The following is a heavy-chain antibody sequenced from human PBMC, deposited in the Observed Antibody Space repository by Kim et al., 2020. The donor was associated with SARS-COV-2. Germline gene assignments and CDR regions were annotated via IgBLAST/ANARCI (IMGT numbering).Heavy chain of an antibody. J-gene: IGHJ4*02. CDR3: ARDGPQGGGTVDY. V-gene: IGHV3-74*01. Sequence: YADAVKGRLTIPRDNAKKTLYLKMNSLRAEDTAVYYCARDGPQGGGTVDYWGKGTLVTVSS. D-gene: IGHD3-16*01.